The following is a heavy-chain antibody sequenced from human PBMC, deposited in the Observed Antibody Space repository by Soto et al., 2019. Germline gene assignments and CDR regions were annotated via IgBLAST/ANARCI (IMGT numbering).Heavy chain of an antibody. Sequence: TGGSLRLSCAASGFTFSSYGMHWVRQAPGKGLEWVAVISYDGSNKYYADSGKGRFTISRDNYKNTLYPQMNPLRAEATPVYYCAKANDCSTYYGMDVWGQGTTVTVSS. CDR2: ISYDGSNK. V-gene: IGHV3-30*18. CDR3: AKANDCSTYYGMDV. J-gene: IGHJ6*02. CDR1: GFTFSSYG. D-gene: IGHD3-10*02.